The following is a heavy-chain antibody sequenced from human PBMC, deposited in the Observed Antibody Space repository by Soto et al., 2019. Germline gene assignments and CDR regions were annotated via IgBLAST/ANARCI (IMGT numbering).Heavy chain of an antibody. Sequence: EVQLVESGGGLVQPGGSLKLSCAASGVTFSGSTIHWVRQTSGKGLEWVGRIPIKTHTYATAYDASVKGRFTISRDDSKNTAYLQMNSLKTEDTAVYYCARQHLDVPVASAIDYWGQGTLVTVSS. J-gene: IGHJ4*02. V-gene: IGHV3-73*02. CDR2: IPIKTHTYAT. CDR3: ARQHLDVPVASAIDY. D-gene: IGHD6-19*01. CDR1: GVTFSGST.